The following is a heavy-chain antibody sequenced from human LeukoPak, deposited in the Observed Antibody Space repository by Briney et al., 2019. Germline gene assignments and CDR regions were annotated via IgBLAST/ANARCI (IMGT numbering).Heavy chain of an antibody. D-gene: IGHD6-13*01. Sequence: GGSLRLSCAASGFTFSTYWLTWVRQAPGKGLEWVANINQDGSQIYFVDSLKGRFTISRDNAKNSLYLQMNSLRAEDTALYYCAKAMAAAGFDAFDIWGQGTMVTVSS. CDR2: INQDGSQI. CDR1: GFTFSTYW. J-gene: IGHJ3*02. CDR3: AKAMAAAGFDAFDI. V-gene: IGHV3-7*03.